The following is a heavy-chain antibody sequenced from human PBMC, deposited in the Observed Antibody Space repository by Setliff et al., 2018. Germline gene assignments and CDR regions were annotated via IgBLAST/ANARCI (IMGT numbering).Heavy chain of an antibody. J-gene: IGHJ3*02. D-gene: IGHD3-3*01. Sequence: GASVKVSCKASGYTFTTYYMHWVRQAPGQGLEWMGIINPSGGYANYAQKFQGRLTMTRDTSTSTVYMELSSLRSEDTAVYYCARDRYYNSWSGTSITAPHDAFDIWGLGTMVTVSS. V-gene: IGHV1-46*03. CDR3: ARDRYYNSWSGTSITAPHDAFDI. CDR1: GYTFTTYY. CDR2: INPSGGYA.